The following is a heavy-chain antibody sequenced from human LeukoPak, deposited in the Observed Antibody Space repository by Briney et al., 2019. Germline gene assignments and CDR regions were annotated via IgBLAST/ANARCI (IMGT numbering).Heavy chain of an antibody. CDR3: ARVDCSSTSCQFDY. Sequence: PGGSLRLSCAASGFTFSSYGMHCVRQAPGKGLEWVAVIWYDGSNKYYADSVKGRFTISRDNSKNTLYLQMNSLRAEDTAVYYCARVDCSSTSCQFDYWGQGTLVTVSS. J-gene: IGHJ4*02. CDR2: IWYDGSNK. D-gene: IGHD2-2*01. CDR1: GFTFSSYG. V-gene: IGHV3-33*01.